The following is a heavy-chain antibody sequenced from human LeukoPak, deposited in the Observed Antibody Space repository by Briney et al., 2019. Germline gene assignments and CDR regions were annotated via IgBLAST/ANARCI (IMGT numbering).Heavy chain of an antibody. CDR3: ARESSSGVYNWFDP. V-gene: IGHV1-2*02. CDR2: INPNSGGT. J-gene: IGHJ5*02. Sequence: ASVKVSCKASGYTFTGYYMHWVRQAPGQGLEWMGWINPNSGGTNYAQKFQGRVTMTRDTSISTAYMELSRLRSDDTAVYYCARESSSGVYNWFDPWGQGTLVTVSS. CDR1: GYTFTGYY. D-gene: IGHD6-6*01.